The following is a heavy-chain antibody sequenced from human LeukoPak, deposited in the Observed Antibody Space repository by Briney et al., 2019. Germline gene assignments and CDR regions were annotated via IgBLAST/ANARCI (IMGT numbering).Heavy chain of an antibody. V-gene: IGHV4-4*02. CDR3: ARGGDGYNYYFDY. J-gene: IGHJ4*02. CDR1: VGSISSGNW. D-gene: IGHD5-24*01. Sequence: SGTLSLTCAVSVGSISSGNWWTWVRQSPGKGLEWIGEIYHNGTHNYNPSLKSRVTISADTFKNHFSLKLTSVTAADTAVYYCARGGDGYNYYFDYWGQGTLVTVSS. CDR2: IYHNGTH.